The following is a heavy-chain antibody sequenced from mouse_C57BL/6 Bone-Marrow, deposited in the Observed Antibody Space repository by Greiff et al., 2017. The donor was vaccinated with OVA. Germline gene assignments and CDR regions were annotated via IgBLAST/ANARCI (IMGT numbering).Heavy chain of an antibody. Sequence: GGGLVQPKGSLKLSCAASGFSFNTYAMNWVRQAPGKGLEWVARIRSKSNNYATYYADSVKDRFTISRDDSESMLYLQMNNLKTEDTAMYYCVTIYYGNYGGAMDYWGQGTSVTVSS. CDR3: VTIYYGNYGGAMDY. D-gene: IGHD2-1*01. V-gene: IGHV10-1*01. J-gene: IGHJ4*01. CDR2: IRSKSNNYAT. CDR1: GFSFNTYA.